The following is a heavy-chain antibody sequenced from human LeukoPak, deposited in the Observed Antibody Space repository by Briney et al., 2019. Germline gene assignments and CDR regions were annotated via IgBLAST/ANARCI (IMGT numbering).Heavy chain of an antibody. V-gene: IGHV4-30-4*08. J-gene: IGHJ6*03. CDR1: GYSISSGYH. CDR3: ARDNYYCSSTSCHMDV. CDR2: IYYSGST. Sequence: SETLSLTCAVSGYSISSGYHWGWIRQPPGKGLEWIGYIYYSGSTYYNPSLKSRVTISVDTSKNQFSLKLSSVTTADTAVYYCARDNYYCSSTSCHMDVWGKGTTVTVSS. D-gene: IGHD2-2*01.